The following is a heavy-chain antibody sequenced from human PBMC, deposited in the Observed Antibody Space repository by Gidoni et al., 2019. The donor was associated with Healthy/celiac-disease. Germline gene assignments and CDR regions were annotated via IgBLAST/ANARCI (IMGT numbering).Heavy chain of an antibody. Sequence: QVQLVQSGAEVKKPGASVKVSCKASGYTFTSYYMHWVRQAPGQGLEWMGIINPSGGSTSYAQKFQGRVTMTRDTSTSTVYMELSSLRSEDTAVYYCARDWGERWLQYGWFDPWGQGTLVTVSS. J-gene: IGHJ5*02. CDR3: ARDWGERWLQYGWFDP. CDR1: GYTFTSYY. D-gene: IGHD3-16*01. V-gene: IGHV1-46*01. CDR2: INPSGGST.